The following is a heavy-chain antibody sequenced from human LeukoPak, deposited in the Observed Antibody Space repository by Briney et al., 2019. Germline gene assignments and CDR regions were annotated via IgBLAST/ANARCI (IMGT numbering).Heavy chain of an antibody. CDR2: ISSSSSYI. Sequence: ETLSLTCTVSGGSISSSSYYWGWIRQPPGKGLEWVSSISSSSSYIYYADSVKGRFTISRDNAKNSLYLQMNSLRAEDTAVYYCARDILGAYYYYYGMDVWGQGTTVTVSS. CDR1: GGSISSSS. CDR3: ARDILGAYYYYYGMDV. V-gene: IGHV3-21*01. D-gene: IGHD2-2*02. J-gene: IGHJ6*02.